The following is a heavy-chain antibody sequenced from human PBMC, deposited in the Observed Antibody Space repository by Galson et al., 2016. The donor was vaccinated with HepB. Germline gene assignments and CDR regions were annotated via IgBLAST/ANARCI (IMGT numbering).Heavy chain of an antibody. CDR3: AKRHEYCPPVGCSVDY. J-gene: IGHJ4*02. CDR1: GFSFSSHG. D-gene: IGHD2/OR15-2a*01. CDR2: VSMDGRGK. Sequence: SLRLSCAASGFSFSSHGMNWVRQAPGKGLEWVACVSMDGRGKFYSDSVKGRFTISRDNSNHMLFLQMDSLRPDDTAVYYCAKRHEYCPPVGCSVDYWGQGTLVSVSS. V-gene: IGHV3-33*05.